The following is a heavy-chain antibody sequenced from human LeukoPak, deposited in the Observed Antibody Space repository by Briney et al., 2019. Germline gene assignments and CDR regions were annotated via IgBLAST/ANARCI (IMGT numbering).Heavy chain of an antibody. J-gene: IGHJ5*01. CDR1: GYTFPSYH. V-gene: IGHV1-46*01. Sequence: ASVKVSCKASGYTFPSYHMHWVRQAPGQGLEWMGIINPSGGSTSYAQKFQGRVTMTRDTSTSTVYMELSSLRSEDTAVYYCARDGGYCSGGSCYVSWWFDFWGQGTLVTVSS. D-gene: IGHD2-15*01. CDR3: ARDGGYCSGGSCYVSWWFDF. CDR2: INPSGGST.